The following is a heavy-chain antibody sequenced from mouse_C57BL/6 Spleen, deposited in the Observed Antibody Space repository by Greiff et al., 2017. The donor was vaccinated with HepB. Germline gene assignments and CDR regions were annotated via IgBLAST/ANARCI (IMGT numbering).Heavy chain of an antibody. D-gene: IGHD1-1*01. V-gene: IGHV1-69*01. Sequence: VQLQQSGAELVMPGASVKLSCKASGYTFTSYWMHWVKQRPGQGLEWIGEIDPSDSYTTYNQKFKGKSTLTVDKSSSTAYMQLSSLTSEDSAVYYCARGGYGSLYYFDYWGQGTTLTVSS. J-gene: IGHJ2*01. CDR3: ARGGYGSLYYFDY. CDR2: IDPSDSYT. CDR1: GYTFTSYW.